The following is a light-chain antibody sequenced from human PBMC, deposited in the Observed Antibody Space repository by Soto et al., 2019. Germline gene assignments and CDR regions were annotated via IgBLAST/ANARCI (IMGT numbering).Light chain of an antibody. J-gene: IGKJ5*01. CDR1: QSVNSN. CDR3: QQHTQWPIT. V-gene: IGKV3D-15*01. CDR2: GIS. Sequence: EVVMTQSPATLSVSPGERATLSCRASQSVNSNYLAWYQQKPGQPPRLLIYGISTRATGIPDRFSASGSGTEFTLTISCLQPEDFAIYYCQQHTQWPITFGQGTRLEMK.